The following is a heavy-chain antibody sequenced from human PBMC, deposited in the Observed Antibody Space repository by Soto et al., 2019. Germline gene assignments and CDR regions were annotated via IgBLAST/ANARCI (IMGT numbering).Heavy chain of an antibody. CDR1: GFTFSDYA. J-gene: IGHJ5*02. D-gene: IGHD6-19*01. Sequence: PWGSLRLSCSASGFTFSDYAMKWFRQAPGKGLEWVSFISGSGDNTNYADSVRGRFTISRDNSKNTLYLQMNSVRAEDTAVYYCAKGPYSSGGYWFDPWGQGTLVTVSS. CDR3: AKGPYSSGGYWFDP. CDR2: ISGSGDNT. V-gene: IGHV3-23*01.